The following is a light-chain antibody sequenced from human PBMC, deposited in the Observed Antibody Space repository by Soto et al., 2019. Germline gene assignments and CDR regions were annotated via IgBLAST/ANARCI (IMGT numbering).Light chain of an antibody. Sequence: LTQPASVSGSPGQSITISCTGTSSDIGGYNYVSWFQQHPGKAPKLMISDVSNRPSGVSNRFSGSKSGNTASLTISGLQAEDEADYYCSSSTSGSTFYVFGTGTKVTVL. J-gene: IGLJ1*01. V-gene: IGLV2-14*01. CDR3: SSSTSGSTFYV. CDR1: SSDIGGYNY. CDR2: DVS.